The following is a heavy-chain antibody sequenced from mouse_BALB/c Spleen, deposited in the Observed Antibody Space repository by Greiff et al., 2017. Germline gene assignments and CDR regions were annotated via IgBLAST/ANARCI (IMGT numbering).Heavy chain of an antibody. J-gene: IGHJ4*01. Sequence: QVQLQQSGAELAKPGASVKMSCKASGYTFTSYWMHWVKQRPGQGLEWIGYINPSTGYTEYNQKFKDKATLTADKSSSTAYMQLSSLTSEDSAVYYCARKIYGSPLMDYWGQGTSVTVSS. CDR1: GYTFTSYW. CDR3: ARKIYGSPLMDY. CDR2: INPSTGYT. V-gene: IGHV1-7*01. D-gene: IGHD1-1*01.